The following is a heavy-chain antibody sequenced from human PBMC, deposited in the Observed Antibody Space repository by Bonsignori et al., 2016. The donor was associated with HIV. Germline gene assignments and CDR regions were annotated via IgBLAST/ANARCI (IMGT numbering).Heavy chain of an antibody. CDR3: ANQIVVWPVGPGGFDY. V-gene: IGHV3-30*18. D-gene: IGHD2-15*01. CDR1: GFTFSSYG. CDR2: ISYDGSNK. Sequence: GGSLRLSCAASGFTFSSYGMHWVRQAPGKGLEWVAVISYDGSNKYYADSVKGRFTISRDNSKNTLYLQMNSLRAEDTAVYYCANQIVVWPVGPGGFDYWGQGTLVTVSS. J-gene: IGHJ4*02.